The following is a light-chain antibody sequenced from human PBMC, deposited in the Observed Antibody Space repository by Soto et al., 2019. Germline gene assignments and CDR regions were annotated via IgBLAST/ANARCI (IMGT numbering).Light chain of an antibody. CDR1: QSISNW. CDR2: KAS. CDR3: QQYNSYQYT. V-gene: IGKV1-5*03. J-gene: IGKJ2*01. Sequence: DVQMTQSPSTLSASVGDRVTITCRASQSISNWLAWYQQKPGKAPKLLIYKASSLQSGVPSRFSGSGYGAEFALTISSLQPDDFATYYCQQYNSYQYTFGQGTKLEI.